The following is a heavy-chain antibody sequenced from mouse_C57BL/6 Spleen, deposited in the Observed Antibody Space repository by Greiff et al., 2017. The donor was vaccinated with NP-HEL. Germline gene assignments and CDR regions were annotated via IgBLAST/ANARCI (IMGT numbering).Heavy chain of an antibody. Sequence: EVMLVESGGGLVKPGGSLKLSCAASGFTFSSYTMSWVRQTPEKRLEWVATISGGGGNTYYPDSVKGRFTISRDNAKNTLYLQMSSLRSEDTALYYCARPPITTVVGGYVDYWGQGTTLTVSS. CDR3: ARPPITTVVGGYVDY. CDR1: GFTFSSYT. CDR2: ISGGGGNT. D-gene: IGHD1-1*01. V-gene: IGHV5-9*01. J-gene: IGHJ2*01.